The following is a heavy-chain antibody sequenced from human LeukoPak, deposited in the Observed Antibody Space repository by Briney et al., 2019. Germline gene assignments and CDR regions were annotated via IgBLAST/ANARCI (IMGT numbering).Heavy chain of an antibody. CDR2: IYYSGST. V-gene: IGHV4-39*01. D-gene: IGHD2-2*01. J-gene: IGHJ4*02. CDR1: GGSISSSSYY. Sequence: PSETLSLTCTVSGGSISSSSYYWGWIRQPPGKGLEWIGSIYYSGSTYYNPSLKSRVTISVDTSKNQFSLKLSSVTAADTAVYYCARIGHQDCSSTSCLQELMANWGQGTLVTVSS. CDR3: ARIGHQDCSSTSCLQELMAN.